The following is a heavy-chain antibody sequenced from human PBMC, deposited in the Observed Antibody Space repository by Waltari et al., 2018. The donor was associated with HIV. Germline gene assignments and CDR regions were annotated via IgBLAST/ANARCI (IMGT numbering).Heavy chain of an antibody. CDR1: GSTSRRNA. CDR3: AGDLGGFWYFDL. V-gene: IGHV3-23*01. CDR2: ISAGDIGT. Sequence: EVQVLESGGGSVQPGGSLGLFCAASGSTSRRNARRRVGQAPGKGLEFISGISAGDIGTLYADSVKGRFTISRDNFNNTVYLQMSSLRGEDTAVYYCAGDLGGFWYFDLWGRGTLVTVSS. J-gene: IGHJ2*01. D-gene: IGHD3-16*01.